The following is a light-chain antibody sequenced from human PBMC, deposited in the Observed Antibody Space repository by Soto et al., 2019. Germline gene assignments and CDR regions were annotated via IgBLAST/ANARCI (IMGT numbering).Light chain of an antibody. Sequence: IQMTQSSSSLSASVGDRVTITCRASQSISSYLNWYQQKPGKAPKLLIYATSSLQSGVPSRFSGSGTRTDFTLTISSLQPEDFATYYCQQSYSTPHTFGQGTKVDIK. CDR2: ATS. V-gene: IGKV1-39*01. CDR3: QQSYSTPHT. CDR1: QSISSY. J-gene: IGKJ2*01.